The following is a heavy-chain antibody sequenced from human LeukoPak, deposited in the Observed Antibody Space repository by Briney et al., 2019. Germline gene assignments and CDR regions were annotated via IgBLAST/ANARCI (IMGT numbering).Heavy chain of an antibody. CDR3: ARADGYCTSTTCHNWFDP. D-gene: IGHD2-2*01. J-gene: IGHJ5*02. CDR1: GYSINIAYY. V-gene: IGHV4-38-2*02. CDR2: IYHSGIT. Sequence: SETLSLTCTVSGYSINIAYYWGWIRQPPGKGLEWIESIYHSGITSCNPSLKSRVIISVDTSKNQFSLKLTSVTAADTAVYYCARADGYCTSTTCHNWFDPWGQGTLVTVSS.